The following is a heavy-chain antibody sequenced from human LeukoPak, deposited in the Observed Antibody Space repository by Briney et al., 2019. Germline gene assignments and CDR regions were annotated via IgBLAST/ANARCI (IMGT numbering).Heavy chain of an antibody. CDR3: ARLRGYSYGLDY. CDR2: ISSSRSFT. CDR1: GFSFSDHY. V-gene: IGHV3-11*03. D-gene: IGHD5-18*01. J-gene: IGHJ4*02. Sequence: PGGSLRLSCAASGFSFSDHYMSWIREAPGKGLEWVSCISSSRSFTNYADSVKGRFTISRDTAKNSLYLQMNSLRAEDTAVYYCARLRGYSYGLDYWGQGILVTVSS.